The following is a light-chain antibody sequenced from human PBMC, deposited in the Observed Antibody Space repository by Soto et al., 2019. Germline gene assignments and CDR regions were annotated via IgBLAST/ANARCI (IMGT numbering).Light chain of an antibody. Sequence: DFEMTQSPSSLSAFVGDRVTRTCRASQSIGTFLSWYQQKSGRAPKLLIYAASSLQIGVPSRFSGSGSGTEFTLTISSLQPDDFATYYCQQFDDYPFTFGPGTKVDIK. CDR2: AAS. CDR1: QSIGTF. J-gene: IGKJ3*01. V-gene: IGKV1-39*01. CDR3: QQFDDYPFT.